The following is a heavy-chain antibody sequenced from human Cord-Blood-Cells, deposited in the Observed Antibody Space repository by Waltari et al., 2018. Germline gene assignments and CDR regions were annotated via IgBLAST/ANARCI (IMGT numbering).Heavy chain of an antibody. D-gene: IGHD3-9*01. CDR2: IIPIFGTA. J-gene: IGHJ4*02. V-gene: IGHV1-69*01. CDR1: GGTFSSYA. Sequence: QVQLVQSGAEVKKPGSSVMVSCKASGGTFSSYAISWVRQAPGQGLEWMGGIIPIFGTANYAQKFQGRVTITADESTSTAYMELSSLRSEDTAVYYCARSEELRYFDWLLYWGQGTLVTVSS. CDR3: ARSEELRYFDWLLY.